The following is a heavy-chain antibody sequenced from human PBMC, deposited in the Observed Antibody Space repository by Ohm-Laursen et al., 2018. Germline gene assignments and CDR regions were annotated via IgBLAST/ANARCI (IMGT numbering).Heavy chain of an antibody. Sequence: GSLRLSCTASGFTFSSYWMHWVRQAPGKGLVWVSRINSDGSSTSYADSVKGRFTISRDNAKNSLYLQMNSLRAEDTALYYCAKDGYGDQTNWFDPWGQGTLVTVSS. D-gene: IGHD4-17*01. J-gene: IGHJ5*02. CDR1: GFTFSSYW. V-gene: IGHV3-74*01. CDR2: INSDGSST. CDR3: AKDGYGDQTNWFDP.